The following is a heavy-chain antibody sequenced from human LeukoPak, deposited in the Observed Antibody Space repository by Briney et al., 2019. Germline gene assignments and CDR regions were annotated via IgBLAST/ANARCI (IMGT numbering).Heavy chain of an antibody. D-gene: IGHD4-23*01. Sequence: GGSLRLSCAASGFTFSTYGMHWVRQAPGKGLEWVSDIWYNGNTYYADSVKGRFTISRDNSKNTLYLQMNSLRAEDTAVYYCAREEGVDGTSGINNWGQGTLVIVSS. CDR2: IWYNGNT. J-gene: IGHJ4*02. CDR1: GFTFSTYG. V-gene: IGHV3-33*01. CDR3: AREEGVDGTSGINN.